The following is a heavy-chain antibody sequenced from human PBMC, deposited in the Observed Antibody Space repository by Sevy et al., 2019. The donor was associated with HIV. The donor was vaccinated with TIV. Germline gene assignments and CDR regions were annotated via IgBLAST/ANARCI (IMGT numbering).Heavy chain of an antibody. D-gene: IGHD3-3*02. V-gene: IGHV4-4*07. CDR3: ARVIFGGVTRPYYYYGLDV. CDR1: GDSINSYS. CDR2: ISTSGST. Sequence: SETLSLTCSVSGDSINSYSWTWIRQPAGKGLEYIGRISTSGSTNYNPPLKSRVSMSIDTSKNQFSLKLNSLTAADTAVYYWARVIFGGVTRPYYYYGLDVWGQGTTVTVSS. J-gene: IGHJ6*02.